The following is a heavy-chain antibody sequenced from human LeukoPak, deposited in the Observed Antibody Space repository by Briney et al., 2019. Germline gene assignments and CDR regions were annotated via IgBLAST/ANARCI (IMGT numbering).Heavy chain of an antibody. J-gene: IGHJ4*02. CDR2: INHSGST. Sequence: SETLSLTCAVYGGSFSGYYWSWIRQPPGKGLEWIGEINHSGSTNYNPSLKSRVTISVDTSKNKFSLKLSSVTAADTAVYYCASFCSSTSCFGDYWGQGTLVTVSS. CDR3: ASFCSSTSCFGDY. V-gene: IGHV4-34*01. CDR1: GGSFSGYY. D-gene: IGHD2-2*01.